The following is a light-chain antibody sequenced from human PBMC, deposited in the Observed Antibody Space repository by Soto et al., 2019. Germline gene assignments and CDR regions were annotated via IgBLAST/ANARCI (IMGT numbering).Light chain of an antibody. J-gene: IGKJ4*01. Sequence: EIVLTQSPGTLSLSPGERATLSCRASRSVGSNKLAWYQQKRGQAPRFLMYDASTRATGIPDRFSGSGSGTDFTLTISRLEPEDFAVYYCQQYGSTPLTFGGGTKVEIK. V-gene: IGKV3-20*01. CDR1: RSVGSNK. CDR3: QQYGSTPLT. CDR2: DAS.